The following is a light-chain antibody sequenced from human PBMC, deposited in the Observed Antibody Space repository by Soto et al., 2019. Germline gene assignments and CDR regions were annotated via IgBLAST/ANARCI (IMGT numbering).Light chain of an antibody. CDR1: QSVSSSY. Sequence: EVVLTQSPGTLSLFPGERATLSCRASQSVSSSYLAWYQQKPGQAPRLLIFGASSRATGIPDRVSGSGSGTDFMLTISRLEPEDFAVYYCQQYGNSRWTFGQGTKVEIK. J-gene: IGKJ1*01. CDR2: GAS. V-gene: IGKV3-20*01. CDR3: QQYGNSRWT.